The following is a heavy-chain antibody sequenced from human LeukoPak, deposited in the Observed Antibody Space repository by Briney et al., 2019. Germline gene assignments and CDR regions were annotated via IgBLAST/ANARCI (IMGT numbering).Heavy chain of an antibody. CDR2: IIPILGIA. D-gene: IGHD2-8*01. CDR1: GGTFSSYA. CDR3: AREGIVLMVYAPSNWFDP. Sequence: ASVKVSCKASGGTFSSYAISWVRQAPGQGLEWMGRIIPILGIANYAQKFQGRVTITADKSTSTAYMELSSLRSEDTAVYYCAREGIVLMVYAPSNWFDPWGQGTLVTVSS. J-gene: IGHJ5*02. V-gene: IGHV1-69*04.